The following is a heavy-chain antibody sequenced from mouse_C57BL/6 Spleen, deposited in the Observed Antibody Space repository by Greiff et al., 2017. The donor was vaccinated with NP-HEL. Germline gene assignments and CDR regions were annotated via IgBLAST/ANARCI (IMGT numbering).Heavy chain of an antibody. Sequence: EVKLMESGPGLVKPSQSLSLTCSVTGYSITSGYYWNWIRQFPGNKLEWMGYISYDGSNNYNPSLKNRISITRDTSTNQFFLKLNSVTTEDTATYYCAMDGNGRDYAMDYWGQGTSVTVSS. J-gene: IGHJ4*01. V-gene: IGHV3-6*01. D-gene: IGHD2-1*01. CDR3: AMDGNGRDYAMDY. CDR1: GYSITSGYY. CDR2: ISYDGSN.